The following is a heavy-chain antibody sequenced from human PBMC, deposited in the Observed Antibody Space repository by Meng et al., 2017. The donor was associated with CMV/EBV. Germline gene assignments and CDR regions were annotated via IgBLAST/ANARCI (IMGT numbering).Heavy chain of an antibody. CDR1: GFTFSDYA. V-gene: IGHV3-23*01. Sequence: GESLKISCAASGFTFSDYAMNWVRQAPGRGLEWISSISGSGVSLYYADSVKGRFTTFRDNSENTLYLQMDSLRAEDTAVYYCASMSSSGDYWGQGTLVTVSS. CDR3: ASMSSSGDY. CDR2: ISGSGVSL. D-gene: IGHD6-6*01. J-gene: IGHJ4*02.